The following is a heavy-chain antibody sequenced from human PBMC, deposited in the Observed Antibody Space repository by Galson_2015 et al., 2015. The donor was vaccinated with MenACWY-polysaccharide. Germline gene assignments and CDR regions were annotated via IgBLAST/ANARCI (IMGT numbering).Heavy chain of an antibody. CDR1: GFTFSSYR. Sequence: SLRLSCAASGFTFSSYRMNWVRQAPGKGLEWVSYISSSSSTIYYADSVKGRFTISRDNAKNSLYLQMNSLRDEDTAVYYCARGRPPYGDYEEWPYYYYYMDVWGKGTTVTVSS. V-gene: IGHV3-48*02. D-gene: IGHD4-17*01. J-gene: IGHJ6*03. CDR3: ARGRPPYGDYEEWPYYYYYMDV. CDR2: ISSSSSTI.